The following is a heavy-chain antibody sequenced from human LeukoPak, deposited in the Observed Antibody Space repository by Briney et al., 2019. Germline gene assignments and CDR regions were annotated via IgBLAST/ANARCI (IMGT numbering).Heavy chain of an antibody. D-gene: IGHD6-13*01. Sequence: GGSLRLSCAASGFTFSSYAMSWVRQAPGKGLEWVSAISGSGGSTYYADSVKGRFTISRDNAKNSLYLQMNSLRAEDTAVYYCARGDSQQLAIYYYYYYGMDVWGQGTTVTVSS. CDR2: ISGSGGST. CDR1: GFTFSSYA. CDR3: ARGDSQQLAIYYYYYYGMDV. J-gene: IGHJ6*02. V-gene: IGHV3-23*01.